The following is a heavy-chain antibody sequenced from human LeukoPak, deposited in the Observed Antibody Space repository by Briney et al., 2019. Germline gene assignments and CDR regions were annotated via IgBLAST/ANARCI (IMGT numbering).Heavy chain of an antibody. CDR1: GFTLSSFA. J-gene: IGHJ4*02. Sequence: GGSLRLSCAASGFTLSSFAMNWVRQAPGKGLEWVSYISSSGSTIYYADSVKGRFTISRDNAKNSLYLQMNSLRAEDTAVYYCAREPRAVLWFGEPLDYWGQGTLVTVSS. V-gene: IGHV3-48*03. CDR2: ISSSGSTI. D-gene: IGHD3-10*01. CDR3: AREPRAVLWFGEPLDY.